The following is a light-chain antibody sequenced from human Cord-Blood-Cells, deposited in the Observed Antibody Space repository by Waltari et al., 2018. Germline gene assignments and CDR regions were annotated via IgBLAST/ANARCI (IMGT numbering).Light chain of an antibody. J-gene: IGLJ3*02. CDR1: SSNIGSNY. V-gene: IGLV1-47*01. CDR3: AAWDDSLSGAWV. Sequence: QPVLPPPPSASGTPGQRVTISCSGSSSNIGSNYVYWYQQLPGTAPKLLIYRNNQRPSGVPDRFSGSKSGTSASLAISGLRSEDEADYYCAAWDDSLSGAWVFGGGTKLTVL. CDR2: RNN.